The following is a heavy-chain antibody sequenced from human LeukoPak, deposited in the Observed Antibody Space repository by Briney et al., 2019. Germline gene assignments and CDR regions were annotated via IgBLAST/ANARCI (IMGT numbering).Heavy chain of an antibody. Sequence: PGGSLRLSGAASGFTFDDYAMHCVRQAPGKGLECVSGIRWNSGSIGYADSVKGRFTISRDNAKNSLYLQMNSLRAEDTALYYCAKIKGRGYSGYDGFDYWGQGTLVTVSS. V-gene: IGHV3-9*01. CDR1: GFTFDDYA. CDR3: AKIKGRGYSGYDGFDY. CDR2: IRWNSGSI. J-gene: IGHJ4*02. D-gene: IGHD5-12*01.